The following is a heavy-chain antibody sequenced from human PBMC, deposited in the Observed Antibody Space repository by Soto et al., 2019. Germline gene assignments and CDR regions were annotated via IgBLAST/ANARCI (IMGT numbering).Heavy chain of an antibody. CDR2: TRNKANSYTT. V-gene: IGHV3-72*01. J-gene: IGHJ6*02. CDR3: ARVGGYSSGWSLPGGPPLDYYYGMDV. Sequence: EVQLVESGGGLVQPGGSLRLSCAASGFTFSDHYMDWVRQAPGKGLEWVGRTRNKANSYTTEYAASVKGRFTISRDDSKNSLYLQMNSLKTEDTAVYYCARVGGYSSGWSLPGGPPLDYYYGMDVWGQGTTVTVSS. D-gene: IGHD6-19*01. CDR1: GFTFSDHY.